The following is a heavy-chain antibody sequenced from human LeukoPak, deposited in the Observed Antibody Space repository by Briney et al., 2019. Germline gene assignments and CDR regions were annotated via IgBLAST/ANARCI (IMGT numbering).Heavy chain of an antibody. J-gene: IGHJ4*02. V-gene: IGHV4-31*03. Sequence: SETLSLTCTVSGGSINSGGYYWSWIRQHPGKGLEWIGYIFYSGSTYYNPSLKSRIIISVDTSKNQFSLKLSPVTAADTAVYYCARGWRLGYCTSTSCHSYFDYWGQGTLVTVSS. D-gene: IGHD2-2*01. CDR3: ARGWRLGYCTSTSCHSYFDY. CDR1: GGSINSGGYY. CDR2: IFYSGST.